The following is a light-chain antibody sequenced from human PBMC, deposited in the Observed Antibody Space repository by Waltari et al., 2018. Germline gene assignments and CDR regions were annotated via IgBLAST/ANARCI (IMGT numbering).Light chain of an antibody. CDR3: QKYGTRPAT. CDR1: QSVGRT. CDR2: DAS. Sequence: EIVLTQSPGYLSLSPGDRATLSCRASQSVGRTLAWYQQRPGQAPRLLIYDASSRATGIPDRFSGSGSGTDFSLTISRLEPEDFAVYYCQKYGTRPATFGQGTKVEVK. J-gene: IGKJ1*01. V-gene: IGKV3-20*01.